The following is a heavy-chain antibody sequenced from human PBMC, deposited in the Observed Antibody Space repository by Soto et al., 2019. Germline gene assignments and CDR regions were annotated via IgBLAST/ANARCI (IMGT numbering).Heavy chain of an antibody. D-gene: IGHD3-3*01. J-gene: IGHJ4*02. CDR3: AKARAQYYDFWSGYPVDY. V-gene: IGHV3-23*01. CDR2: ISGSGGST. Sequence: GGSLRLSCAASGFTFSSYAMSWVRRAPGKGLEWVSAISGSGGSTYYEDSVKGRFTISRDNSKNTLYLQMNSLRAEDTAVYYCAKARAQYYDFWSGYPVDYWGQGT. CDR1: GFTFSSYA.